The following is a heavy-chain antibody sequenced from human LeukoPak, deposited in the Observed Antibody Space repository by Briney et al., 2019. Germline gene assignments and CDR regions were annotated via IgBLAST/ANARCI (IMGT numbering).Heavy chain of an antibody. CDR2: IGTAGDT. D-gene: IGHD6-19*01. Sequence: GGSLRLSCAASGFTFSSYDMHWVRQATGKGLEWVSAIGTAGDTYYPGSVKGRFTISRENAKNSLYLQMNSLRAGDTAVYYCARAGDSSGWGPDGAFGIWGQGTMVTVSS. V-gene: IGHV3-13*01. CDR1: GFTFSSYD. CDR3: ARAGDSSGWGPDGAFGI. J-gene: IGHJ3*02.